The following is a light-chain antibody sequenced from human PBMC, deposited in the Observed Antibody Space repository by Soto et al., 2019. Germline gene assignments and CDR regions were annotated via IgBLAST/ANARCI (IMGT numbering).Light chain of an antibody. J-gene: IGLJ3*02. CDR3: SSYAGSNNLGV. CDR2: EVN. Sequence: QSALTQPPSASGSPGQSVTISCTGTSSDIGTSNYVSWYQQHPGKVPKLMIYEVNKRPSGVPDRFSGSKSGNTASLTVSGLQAEDEADYYCSSYAGSNNLGVFGGGTKVTVL. CDR1: SSDIGTSNY. V-gene: IGLV2-8*01.